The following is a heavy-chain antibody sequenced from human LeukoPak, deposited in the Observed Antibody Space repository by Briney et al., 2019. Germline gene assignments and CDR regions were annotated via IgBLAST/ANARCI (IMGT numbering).Heavy chain of an antibody. V-gene: IGHV4-34*01. J-gene: IGHJ4*02. CDR3: ARGPYDFWSGYYTGNGYFDY. CDR1: GGSFSGYY. CDR2: INHSGST. Sequence: SETLSLTCAVYGGSFSGYYWSWIRQPPGKGLEWIGEINHSGSTNYNPSLKSRVTIPVDTSKNQFSLKLSSVTAADTAVYYCARGPYDFWSGYYTGNGYFDYWGQGTLVTVSS. D-gene: IGHD3-3*01.